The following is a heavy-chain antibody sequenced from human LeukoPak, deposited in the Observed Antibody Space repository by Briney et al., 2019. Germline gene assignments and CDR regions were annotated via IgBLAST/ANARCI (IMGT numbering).Heavy chain of an antibody. CDR1: GFTFSSCG. CDR2: ISGSDDGT. J-gene: IGHJ4*02. CDR3: AKVPLYCSGGSCSDY. Sequence: GGSLRLSCAASGFTFSSCGMTWVRQAPGKGLEWVSSISGSDDGTYYADSVKGRFTISRDNPKNTLYLQMNSLRAEDTAVYYCAKVPLYCSGGSCSDYWGQGTLVTVSS. V-gene: IGHV3-23*01. D-gene: IGHD2-15*01.